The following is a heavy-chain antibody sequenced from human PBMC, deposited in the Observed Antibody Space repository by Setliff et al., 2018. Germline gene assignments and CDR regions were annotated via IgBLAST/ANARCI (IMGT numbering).Heavy chain of an antibody. J-gene: IGHJ3*02. CDR1: GFTFNKYW. V-gene: IGHV3-7*01. CDR3: ARENWKAPGAFDI. D-gene: IGHD1-1*01. CDR2: IDPDGIGK. Sequence: PGGSLRLSCAASGFTFNKYWMTWVRQAPGKGLEWVANIDPDGIGKYYIDSVRGRFTISRDNAQNTLYLHMNNLRAEDTAVFYCARENWKAPGAFDIWGQGTMVTVSS.